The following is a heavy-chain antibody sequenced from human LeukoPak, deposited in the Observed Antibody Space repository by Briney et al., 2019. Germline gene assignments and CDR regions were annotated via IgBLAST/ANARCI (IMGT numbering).Heavy chain of an antibody. CDR3: ARDRSLGIIDY. V-gene: IGHV4-59*12. CDR1: GGSISSYY. CDR2: IYYSGST. D-gene: IGHD3-16*01. Sequence: SETLSLTCTVSGGSISSYYWSWIRQPPGKGLEWIGDIYYSGSTNYNPSLKSRVTISVDTSKNQFSLKLSSVTAADTAVYYCARDRSLGIIDYWGQGTLVTVSS. J-gene: IGHJ4*02.